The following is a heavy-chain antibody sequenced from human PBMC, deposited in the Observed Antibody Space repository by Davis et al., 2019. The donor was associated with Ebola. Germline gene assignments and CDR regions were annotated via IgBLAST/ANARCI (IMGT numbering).Heavy chain of an antibody. D-gene: IGHD5-12*01. CDR2: IIPIFGTA. CDR1: GGTFSSYA. V-gene: IGHV1-69*05. CDR3: ARESLSGYDFRGAFDI. Sequence: AASVKVSCKASGGTFSSYAISWVRQAPGQGLEWMGGIIPIFGTANYAQKFQGRVTMTRDTSTSTVYMELSSLRSEDTAVYYCARESLSGYDFRGAFDIWGQGTMVTVSS. J-gene: IGHJ3*02.